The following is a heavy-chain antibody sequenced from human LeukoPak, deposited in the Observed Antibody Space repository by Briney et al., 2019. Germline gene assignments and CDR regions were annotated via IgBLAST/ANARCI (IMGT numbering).Heavy chain of an antibody. CDR2: ISGSGGST. J-gene: IGHJ4*02. CDR3: AQTGGATYYYDSSGYGY. CDR1: GFTFSSYA. V-gene: IGHV3-23*01. Sequence: GGSLRLSCAASGFTFSSYAMSWVRQAPGKGLEWVSAISGSGGSTYYANSVKGRFTISRDNSKNTLYLQMNSLRAEDTAVYYCAQTGGATYYYDSSGYGYWGQGTLVTVSS. D-gene: IGHD3-22*01.